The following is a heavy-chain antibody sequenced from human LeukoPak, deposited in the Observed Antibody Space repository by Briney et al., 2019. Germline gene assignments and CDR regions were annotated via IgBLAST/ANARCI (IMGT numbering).Heavy chain of an antibody. CDR2: IYYSGST. CDR1: GGSISSYY. CDR3: ARHRGLQYLDY. D-gene: IGHD5-18*01. V-gene: IGHV4-59*08. J-gene: IGHJ4*02. Sequence: SETLSLTCTVSGGSISSYYWSWIRQPPGKGLEWIGYIYYSGSTNYNPSLKSRVTISVDTSKNQFSLKLSSVTAADTAVYYCARHRGLQYLDYWGQGTLVTVSS.